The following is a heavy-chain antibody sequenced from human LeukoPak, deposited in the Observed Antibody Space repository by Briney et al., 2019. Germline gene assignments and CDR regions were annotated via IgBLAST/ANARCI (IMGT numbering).Heavy chain of an antibody. J-gene: IGHJ3*02. Sequence: ASVKVSCKASGYTFTSYAMNWVRQAPGQGLEWMGWINTNTGNPTYAQGFTGRFVFSLDTSVSTAYLQISSLKAEDTAVYYRASKIAWWALDIWGQGTMVTVSS. D-gene: IGHD2-8*02. CDR2: INTNTGNP. CDR1: GYTFTSYA. CDR3: ASKIAWWALDI. V-gene: IGHV7-4-1*02.